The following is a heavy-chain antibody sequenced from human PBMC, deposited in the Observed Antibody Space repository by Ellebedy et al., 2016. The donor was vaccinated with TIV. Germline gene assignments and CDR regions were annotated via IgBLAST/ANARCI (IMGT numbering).Heavy chain of an antibody. V-gene: IGHV4-34*01. CDR2: INHSGST. CDR1: GGSISSYY. J-gene: IGHJ6*02. Sequence: SETLSLXXTVSGGSISSYYWSWIRQPPGKGLEWIGEINHSGSTNYNPSLKSRVTISVDTSKNQFSLKLNSVTAADTAVYYCARVPPRQGIAVAGSFYFYGMDVWGQGTTVTVSS. CDR3: ARVPPRQGIAVAGSFYFYGMDV. D-gene: IGHD6-19*01.